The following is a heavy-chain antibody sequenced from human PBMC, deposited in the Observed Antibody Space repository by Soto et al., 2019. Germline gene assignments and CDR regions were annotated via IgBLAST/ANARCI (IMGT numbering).Heavy chain of an antibody. CDR3: AKDLWAEAVFDY. V-gene: IGHV3-23*01. CDR2: ISGSGGST. J-gene: IGHJ4*02. CDR1: GFTFSNYA. D-gene: IGHD3-10*01. Sequence: EVQLLESGGGLVQPGGSLRLSCAASGFTFSNYAMNWVRQAPGKGLEWVSRISGSGGSTYYADSVKGRFTMSRDNSKNTLYLQMNSLRVGDTAVYYCAKDLWAEAVFDYWGQGTMVTVSS.